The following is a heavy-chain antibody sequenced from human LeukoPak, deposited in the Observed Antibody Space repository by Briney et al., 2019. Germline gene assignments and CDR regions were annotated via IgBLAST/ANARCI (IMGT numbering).Heavy chain of an antibody. J-gene: IGHJ4*02. CDR3: AAGSGWSDY. V-gene: IGHV4-39*01. D-gene: IGHD6-19*01. Sequence: EPSETLSLTCTVSGGSISSSSYYWGWIRQPPGKGLEWIGSIYYSGSTYYNPSLRSRVTISVDTSKNQFSLKLSSVTAADTAVYYCAAGSGWSDYWGQGTLVTVSS. CDR1: GGSISSSSYY. CDR2: IYYSGST.